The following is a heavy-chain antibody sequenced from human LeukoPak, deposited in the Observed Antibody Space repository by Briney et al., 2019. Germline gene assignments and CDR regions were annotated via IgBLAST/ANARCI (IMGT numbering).Heavy chain of an antibody. CDR3: ARGDYGKTWWFDP. CDR2: INHSGST. CDR1: GGSISGYY. Sequence: SETLSPTCTVSGGSISGYYWSWIRQPPGKGLEWIGEINHSGSTNYNPSLKSRVTISLDTSKNQFSLKLSSVTAADTAVYYCARGDYGKTWWFDPWGQGTLVTVSS. D-gene: IGHD4/OR15-4a*01. V-gene: IGHV4-34*01. J-gene: IGHJ5*02.